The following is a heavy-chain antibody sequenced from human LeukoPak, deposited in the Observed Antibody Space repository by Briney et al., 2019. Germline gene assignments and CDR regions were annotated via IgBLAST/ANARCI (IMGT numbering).Heavy chain of an antibody. CDR2: IYPGDSDT. CDR3: ASRWIQDGFDI. D-gene: IGHD5-18*01. V-gene: IGHV5-51*01. Sequence: GESLKISCKGSGYRFTSYWIGWVGQKPGKGLEWMGIIYPGDSDTRYSPSFQGQVTISADKSISTAYLQWSSLKASDTATYYCASRWIQDGFDIWGQGTMVTVSS. J-gene: IGHJ3*02. CDR1: GYRFTSYW.